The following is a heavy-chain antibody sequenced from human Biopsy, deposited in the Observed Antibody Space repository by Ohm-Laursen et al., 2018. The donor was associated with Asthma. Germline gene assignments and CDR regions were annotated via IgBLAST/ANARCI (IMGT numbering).Heavy chain of an antibody. V-gene: IGHV3-30*03. Sequence: SLRLSCAASGFSFSRYGMHWVRQAPGKGLEWVAVISFDGRNKYYGDSVKGRFTIARDNSKNTVYLQMNSLRVEDTAVYYCARDGVVPDAMYYHYYYGLDVWGQGTTVTVSS. D-gene: IGHD2-2*01. CDR1: GFSFSRYG. CDR2: ISFDGRNK. CDR3: ARDGVVPDAMYYHYYYGLDV. J-gene: IGHJ6*02.